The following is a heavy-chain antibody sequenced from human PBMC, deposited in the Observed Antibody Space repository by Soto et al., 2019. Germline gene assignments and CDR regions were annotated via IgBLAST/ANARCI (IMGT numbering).Heavy chain of an antibody. D-gene: IGHD6-13*01. CDR2: IDFDSSPI. Sequence: EVQLVESGGGQVQPGGSLRLSCAGSGFVFGDYAMTWVRQAPGKGLEWLSYIDFDSSPIRYADSVMGRFTVSRDNGKGSLYRQMNSLRPDDTATYFCARGLGSSWFFLWGPGTLVTVSS. J-gene: IGHJ5*02. V-gene: IGHV3-48*04. CDR3: ARGLGSSWFFL. CDR1: GFVFGDYA.